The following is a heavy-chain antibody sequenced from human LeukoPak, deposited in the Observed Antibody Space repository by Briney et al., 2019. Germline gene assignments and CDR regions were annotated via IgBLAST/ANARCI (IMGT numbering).Heavy chain of an antibody. V-gene: IGHV3-30*02. CDR1: GFTFSSYG. J-gene: IGHJ4*02. CDR3: AKCPYVYCSSTYYFDY. CDR2: IRYDGSNK. D-gene: IGHD2-2*01. Sequence: GGSLRLSCAASGFTFSSYGMHWVRQAPGKGLEWVAFIRYDGSNKYYADSVKGRFTISRDNSKNTLYLQMNSLRAEDTAVYYCAKCPYVYCSSTYYFDYWGQGTLVTVSS.